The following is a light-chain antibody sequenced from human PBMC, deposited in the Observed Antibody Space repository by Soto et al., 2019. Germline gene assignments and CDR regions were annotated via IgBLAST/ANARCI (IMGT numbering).Light chain of an antibody. CDR2: GAS. V-gene: IGKV3-15*01. Sequence: VMTQSPATLSVSPGERATLSCRASQSVSSDLAWYQHKPGQAPRLLIYGASSRATGIPVRFSGSGSGTEFTLTISRLQSEDVAVYYCQHYKNRPLTFGGGTKVEIK. CDR3: QHYKNRPLT. J-gene: IGKJ4*01. CDR1: QSVSSD.